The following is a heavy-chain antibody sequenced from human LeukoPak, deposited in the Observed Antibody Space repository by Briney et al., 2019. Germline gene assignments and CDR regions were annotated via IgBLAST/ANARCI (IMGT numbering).Heavy chain of an antibody. V-gene: IGHV4-59*08. CDR2: IYYSGST. CDR3: ARVYSSGWYVSGHFDY. J-gene: IGHJ4*02. CDR1: GGSISSYY. D-gene: IGHD6-19*01. Sequence: PSETLSHTCTVSGGSISSYYWSWILQPPGKGLEWIGYIYYSGSTNYNPSLKSRVTISVDTSKNQFSLKLSSVTAADTAVYYCARVYSSGWYVSGHFDYWGQGTLVTVSS.